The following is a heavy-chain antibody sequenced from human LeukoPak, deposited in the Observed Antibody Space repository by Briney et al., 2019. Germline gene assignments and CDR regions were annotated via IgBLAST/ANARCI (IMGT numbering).Heavy chain of an antibody. Sequence: GASVKVSCKASGYTFTSYDINWVRQATGQGLEWMGWMNPNSGNTGYAQKFQGRVTMTRNTSISTAYMELSSLRSEDTAVYYCARGITAYDFWSGYYNSYRWFDPWGQGTLVTVSS. D-gene: IGHD3-3*01. CDR3: ARGITAYDFWSGYYNSYRWFDP. J-gene: IGHJ5*02. V-gene: IGHV1-8*01. CDR1: GYTFTSYD. CDR2: MNPNSGNT.